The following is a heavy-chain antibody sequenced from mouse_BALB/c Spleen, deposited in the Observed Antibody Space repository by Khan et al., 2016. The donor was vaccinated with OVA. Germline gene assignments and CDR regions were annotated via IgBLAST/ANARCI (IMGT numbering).Heavy chain of an antibody. J-gene: IGHJ3*01. CDR2: IRYDGNS. CDR1: GYSISSGYF. D-gene: IGHD3-1*01. Sequence: EVKLEESGPGLVKPSQSLSLTCAVTGYSISSGYFWNWIRQFPGNKLEWMGYIRYDGNSNYNPSLKNRISITRDTSKNPFFLKLNSVTHEDTATYDRAKWCSSGSAGFAYWGQGTLVTVSA. CDR3: AKWCSSGSAGFAY. V-gene: IGHV3-6*02.